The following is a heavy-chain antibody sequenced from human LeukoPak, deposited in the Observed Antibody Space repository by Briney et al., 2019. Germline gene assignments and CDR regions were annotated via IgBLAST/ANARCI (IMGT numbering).Heavy chain of an antibody. J-gene: IGHJ4*02. CDR2: INSDGSST. D-gene: IGHD2-2*02. Sequence: GGSLRLSCAASGFTFSSYWMHWVRQAPGKGLVWVSRINSDGSSTSYADSVKGRFTITRDNAKNTLYLQMNSLRAEDTAVYYCARDGPLLRGCSSTNCYTRGIGYWGQGTLVTVSS. V-gene: IGHV3-74*01. CDR1: GFTFSSYW. CDR3: ARDGPLLRGCSSTNCYTRGIGY.